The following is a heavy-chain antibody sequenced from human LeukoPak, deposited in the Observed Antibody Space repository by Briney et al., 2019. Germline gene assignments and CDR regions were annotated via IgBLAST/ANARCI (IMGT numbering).Heavy chain of an antibody. CDR2: ISGSGGST. V-gene: IGHV3-23*01. Sequence: GGSLRPSCAASGFTFSSYAMSWVRQAPGKGLEWVSAISGSGGSTYYADSVKGRFTISRDNSKNTLYLQMNSLRAEDTAVYYCAKALEGPNWFDPWGQGTLVTVSS. CDR1: GFTFSSYA. CDR3: AKALEGPNWFDP. J-gene: IGHJ5*02.